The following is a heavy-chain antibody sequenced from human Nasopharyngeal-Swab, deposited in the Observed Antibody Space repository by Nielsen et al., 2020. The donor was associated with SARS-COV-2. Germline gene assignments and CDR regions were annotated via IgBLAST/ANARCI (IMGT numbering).Heavy chain of an antibody. CDR2: INHSGST. J-gene: IGHJ6*03. V-gene: IGHV4-34*01. D-gene: IGHD2-2*01. CDR3: ARGLSGIVPAPILGLGPYYYYYYMDV. Sequence: WSRQSPGKGPEWVADINHSGSTNYNPSLKSRVTLSVDTSMNQVSLEVSSVTAADTAVYYCARGLSGIVPAPILGLGPYYYYYYMDVWGKGTTVTVSS.